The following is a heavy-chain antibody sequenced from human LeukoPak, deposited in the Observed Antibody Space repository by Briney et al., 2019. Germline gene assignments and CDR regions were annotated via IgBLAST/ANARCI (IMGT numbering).Heavy chain of an antibody. CDR3: ARRGGTGNDWYFDL. V-gene: IGHV4-4*07. D-gene: IGHD1-1*01. CDR1: GGSISSYY. Sequence: SETLSLTCTVSGGSISSYYWSWIRQPPGKGLEWIGRIYTSGSTNYNPSLKSRVTMSVDTSKNQFSLKLSSVTAADTAVYYCARRGGTGNDWYFDLWGRDTLVTVSS. CDR2: IYTSGST. J-gene: IGHJ2*01.